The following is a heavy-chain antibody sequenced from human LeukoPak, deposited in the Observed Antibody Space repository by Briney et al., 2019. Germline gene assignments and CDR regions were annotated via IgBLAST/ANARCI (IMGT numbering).Heavy chain of an antibody. V-gene: IGHV1-46*01. CDR3: AKDSSSWSWTSPDDY. J-gene: IGHJ4*02. CDR1: GYTFTSYY. D-gene: IGHD6-13*01. CDR2: INPSGGST. Sequence: ASVKVSCKASGYTFTSYYMHWVRQAPGRGLEWMGIINPSGGSTSYAQKFQGRVTMTRDTSTSTVYMELSSLRSEDTAVYYCAKDSSSWSWTSPDDYWGQGTLVTVSS.